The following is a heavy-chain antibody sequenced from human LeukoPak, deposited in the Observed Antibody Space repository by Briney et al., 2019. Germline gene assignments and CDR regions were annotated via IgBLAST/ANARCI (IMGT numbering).Heavy chain of an antibody. J-gene: IGHJ4*02. CDR1: GFTFDDYA. CDR3: AKGGSGWSYYFDF. Sequence: GGSLRLSCAAFGFTFDDYAMHWVRQAPGKGLEWVSLISGDGGSTYYADSVKGRFTISRDNSKNSLYLQMNSLSTEDTALYYCAKGGSGWSYYFDFWGQGTLVTVSS. V-gene: IGHV3-43*02. CDR2: ISGDGGST. D-gene: IGHD6-19*01.